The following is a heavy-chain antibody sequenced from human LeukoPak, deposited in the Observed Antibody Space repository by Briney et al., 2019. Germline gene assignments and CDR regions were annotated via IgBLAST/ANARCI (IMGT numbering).Heavy chain of an antibody. D-gene: IGHD2-21*02. CDR3: AKDCLAYCGGDCPFDY. J-gene: IGHJ4*02. Sequence: GGSLRPSCAASGFTFSSYAMHWVRQAPGKGLEWVAVISYDGSNKYYADSVKGRFTISRDNSKNTLYLQMNSLRAEDTAVYYCAKDCLAYCGGDCPFDYWGQGTLVTVSS. CDR1: GFTFSSYA. CDR2: ISYDGSNK. V-gene: IGHV3-30-3*01.